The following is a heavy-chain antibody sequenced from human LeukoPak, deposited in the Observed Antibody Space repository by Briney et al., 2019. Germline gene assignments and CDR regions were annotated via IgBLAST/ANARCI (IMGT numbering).Heavy chain of an antibody. J-gene: IGHJ4*02. CDR3: ARARSGYSGYGPFDY. V-gene: IGHV5-51*01. D-gene: IGHD5-12*01. CDR1: GYRFTSYW. CDR2: IYPGDSDT. Sequence: RGESLKISCKGSGYRFTSYWIGWVRQVPGKGLEWMGIIYPGDSDTRYSPSFQGQVTISADKSISTAYLQWSSLKASDTAMYYCARARSGYSGYGPFDYWGQGTLVTVSS.